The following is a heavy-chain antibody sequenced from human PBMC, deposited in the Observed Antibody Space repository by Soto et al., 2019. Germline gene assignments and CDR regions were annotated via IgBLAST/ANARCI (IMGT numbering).Heavy chain of an antibody. D-gene: IGHD1-1*01. CDR2: FDPEDGET. J-gene: IGHJ6*02. CDR3: ATISPTGYNWNDGAYYYCYGMDV. CDR1: GYTLTELS. V-gene: IGHV1-24*01. Sequence: GASLKVSCKVSGYTLTELSIHWVRQAPGKGLEWMGGFDPEDGETIYAQKFQGRVTMTEDTSTDTAYMELSSLRSEDTAVYYCATISPTGYNWNDGAYYYCYGMDVWGQGTTVTVSS.